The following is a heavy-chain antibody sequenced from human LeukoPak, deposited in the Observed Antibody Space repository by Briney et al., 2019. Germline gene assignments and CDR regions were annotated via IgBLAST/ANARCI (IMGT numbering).Heavy chain of an antibody. D-gene: IGHD2-21*01. J-gene: IGHJ6*03. CDR2: FDPEDGET. CDR1: GYTLTELS. Sequence: ASVKVSCKVSGYTLTELSMHWVRQAPGKGLEWMGGFDPEDGETIYAQKFQGRVTMTEDTSTDTAYMELSSLRSEDTAVYYCARFAVPGIGGGEYYYYMDVWGKGTTVTISS. V-gene: IGHV1-24*01. CDR3: ARFAVPGIGGGEYYYYMDV.